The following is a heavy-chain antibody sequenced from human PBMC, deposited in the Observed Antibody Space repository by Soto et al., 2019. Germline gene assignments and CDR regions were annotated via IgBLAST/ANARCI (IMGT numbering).Heavy chain of an antibody. V-gene: IGHV1-18*01. CDR3: ARERRWEPLLY. D-gene: IGHD1-26*01. CDR2: VSAFNRKT. CDR1: GYTFSNYC. J-gene: IGHJ4*02. Sequence: QVQLVQSGPEVKKPGASGKVSCKGSGYTFSNYCVTWVRQAPGQGLERLGWVSAFNRKTDYAQKLEDRATMTIDTSTNTAYLELRGRTPDDTAVYYCARERRWEPLLYRGQGTL.